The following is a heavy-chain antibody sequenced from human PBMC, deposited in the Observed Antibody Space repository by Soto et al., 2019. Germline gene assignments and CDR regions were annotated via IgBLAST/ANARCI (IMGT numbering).Heavy chain of an antibody. CDR1: GFSFSSYG. CDR2: ISYDGSNK. Sequence: QVQLVESGGGVVQPGRSLRLSCAASGFSFSSYGMHWLRQAAGKGLEWVAVISYDGSNKYYADSVRGRFTISRDNSKNTLYLQMNSPRPEDTAVFYCAKERMEQYQLLPFFDYWGQGTLVTVSS. V-gene: IGHV3-30*18. D-gene: IGHD2-2*01. J-gene: IGHJ4*02. CDR3: AKERMEQYQLLPFFDY.